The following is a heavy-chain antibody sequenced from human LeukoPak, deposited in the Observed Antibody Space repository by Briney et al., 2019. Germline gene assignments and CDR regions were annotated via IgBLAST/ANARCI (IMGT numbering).Heavy chain of an antibody. V-gene: IGHV3-23*01. D-gene: IGHD4-17*01. J-gene: IGHJ3*02. CDR1: GFTFSSYG. CDR2: ISGSGGST. Sequence: GGSLRLSCAASGFTFSSYGMHWVRQAPGKGLEWVSSISGSGGSTQYAASVQGRFTISRDNSKNTLYLQMNSLRAEDTAVYYCAKDPNGDYIGTFDIWGQGTMVTVSS. CDR3: AKDPNGDYIGTFDI.